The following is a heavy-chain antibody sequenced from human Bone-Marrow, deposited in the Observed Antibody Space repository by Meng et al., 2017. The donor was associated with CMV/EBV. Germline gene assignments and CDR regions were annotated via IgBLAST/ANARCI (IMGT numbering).Heavy chain of an antibody. CDR2: INPNNGDT. D-gene: IGHD3-3*01. V-gene: IGHV1-2*02. J-gene: IGHJ6*02. CDR1: KYTFTGYY. CDR3: ARGGVRFLEWLPLMDV. Sequence: ASVKVSCKASKYTFTGYYVHWVRQAPGQGLEWMGWINPNNGDTNYAQGFQGRVTMTRDTSISTAYMELRFDDTAVYYCARGGVRFLEWLPLMDVWGQGTTVTVSS.